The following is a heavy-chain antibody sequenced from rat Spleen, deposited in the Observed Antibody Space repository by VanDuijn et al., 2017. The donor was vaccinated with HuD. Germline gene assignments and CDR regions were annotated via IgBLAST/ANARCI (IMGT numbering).Heavy chain of an antibody. CDR3: ARHTSFAS. D-gene: IGHD2-1*01. J-gene: IGHJ3*01. CDR2: ISYDGSST. Sequence: EVQLVESGGGLVQPGRSLKLSCAASGFTFSNYGMAWVRQAPTKGLEWVATISYDGSSTYYRDSVKGRFTSSRDNAKSTLYLQVDRLRSEDTATCYCARHTSFASWGQGTLVTVSS. CDR1: GFTFSNYG. V-gene: IGHV5-29*01.